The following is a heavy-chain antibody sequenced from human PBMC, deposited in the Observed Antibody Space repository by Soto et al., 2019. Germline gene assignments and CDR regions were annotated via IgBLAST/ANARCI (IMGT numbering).Heavy chain of an antibody. CDR3: ARGGDAFDI. CDR2: IWYDASNK. V-gene: IGHV3-33*01. J-gene: IGHJ3*02. Sequence: QVQLVESGGGVVQPGRSLRLSCVASGFTFSSFGMHWLRQAPGKGLEWVAVIWYDASNKYYADSVKGRFNISRDNSKNTLYLQMTSLKVEDMAVYYCARGGDAFDIWGQGTMVTVSS. D-gene: IGHD3-16*01. CDR1: GFTFSSFG.